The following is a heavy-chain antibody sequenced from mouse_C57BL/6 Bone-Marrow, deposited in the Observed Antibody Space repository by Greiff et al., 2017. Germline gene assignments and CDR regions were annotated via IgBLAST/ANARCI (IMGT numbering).Heavy chain of an antibody. CDR2: IHPNSGST. CDR1: GYTFTSYW. CDR3: ARITTVVAEGYAMDY. V-gene: IGHV1-64*01. J-gene: IGHJ4*01. Sequence: VQLQQPGAELVKPGASVKLSCKASGYTFTSYWMHWVKQRPGQGLEWIGMIHPNSGSTNYNEKFKSKDTLTVDNSSSTAYMQLSSLTSANSAVYYCARITTVVAEGYAMDYWGQGTSVTVSS. D-gene: IGHD1-1*01.